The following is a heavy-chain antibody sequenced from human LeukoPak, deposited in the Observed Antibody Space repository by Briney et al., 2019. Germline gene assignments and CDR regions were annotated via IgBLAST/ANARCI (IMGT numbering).Heavy chain of an antibody. J-gene: IGHJ6*03. CDR3: ARDQRSGYSGYDYYYYYYMDV. Sequence: SETLSLTCTVSGYSISSGYYWSWIRQPPGKGLEWIAYIYYSGSTNYNPSLKSRVTISVDTSKNQFSLKLSSVTAADTAVYYCARDQRSGYSGYDYYYYYYMDVWGKGTTVTVSS. V-gene: IGHV4-61*01. D-gene: IGHD5-12*01. CDR2: IYYSGST. CDR1: GYSISSGYY.